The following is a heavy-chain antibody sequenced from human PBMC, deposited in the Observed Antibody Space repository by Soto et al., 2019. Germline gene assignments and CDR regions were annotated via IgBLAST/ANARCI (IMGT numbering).Heavy chain of an antibody. CDR3: AKVMYSSSWYPGG. J-gene: IGHJ4*02. Sequence: GGSLRLSCAASGFTFSSYAMSWVRQAPGKGLEWVSAISGSGDSTYNPDSVKSRFNIARDNSKNTLYLQMISLRAAETAVYYCAKVMYSSSWYPGGWGQGTLVTVSS. D-gene: IGHD6-13*01. V-gene: IGHV3-23*01. CDR1: GFTFSSYA. CDR2: ISGSGDST.